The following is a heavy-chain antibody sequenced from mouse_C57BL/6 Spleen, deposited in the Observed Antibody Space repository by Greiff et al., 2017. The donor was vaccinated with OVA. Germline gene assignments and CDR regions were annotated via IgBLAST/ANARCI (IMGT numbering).Heavy chain of an antibody. CDR1: GFNIKDDY. D-gene: IGHD2-4*01. CDR2: IDPENGDT. J-gene: IGHJ3*01. V-gene: IGHV14-4*01. Sequence: VQLQQSGAELVRPGASVKLSCTASGFNIKDDYMHWVKQRPEQGLEWIGWIDPENGDTEYASKFQGKATITADTSSNTAYLQLSSLTSEDTAVYYCTIDYDYDPWFAYWGQGTLVTVSA. CDR3: TIDYDYDPWFAY.